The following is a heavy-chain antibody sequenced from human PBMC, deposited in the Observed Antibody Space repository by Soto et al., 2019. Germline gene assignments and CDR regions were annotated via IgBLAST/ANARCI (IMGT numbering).Heavy chain of an antibody. J-gene: IGHJ4*02. CDR1: GFTFSSYA. V-gene: IGHV3-23*01. CDR3: AKDRSRITIFGVVTTRPDY. Sequence: PGGSLRLSCAASGFTFSSYAMSWVRQAPGKGLEWVSAISGSGGSTYYADSVKGRFTISRDNSKNTLYLQMNSLRAEDTAVYYCAKDRSRITIFGVVTTRPDYWGQGTLVTVSS. CDR2: ISGSGGST. D-gene: IGHD3-3*01.